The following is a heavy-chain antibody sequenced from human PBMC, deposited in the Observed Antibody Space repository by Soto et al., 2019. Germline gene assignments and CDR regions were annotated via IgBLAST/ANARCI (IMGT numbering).Heavy chain of an antibody. J-gene: IGHJ4*02. CDR3: ARGADTAMAEFDY. V-gene: IGHV1-2*04. D-gene: IGHD5-18*01. CDR1: GYTFTGYY. Sequence: ASVKVSCKASGYTFTGYYMHWVRQAPGQGLEWMGWINPNSGGTNYAQKFQGWVTMTRDTSISTAYMELSRLRSDDTAVYYCARGADTAMAEFDYWGQGTLVTVSS. CDR2: INPNSGGT.